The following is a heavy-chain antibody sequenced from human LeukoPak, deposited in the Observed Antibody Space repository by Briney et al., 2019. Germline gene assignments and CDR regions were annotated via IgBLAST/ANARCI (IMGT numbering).Heavy chain of an antibody. D-gene: IGHD6-13*01. CDR1: GFTFSYYS. Sequence: AGGSLRLSCAASGFTFSYYSMNWVRQAPGKGLEWVSSISSSGTYIYYADSVRGRFTISRDNAKNSLFLQMNSLRAEDTALYYCARGGAAAVDAGMDVWGQGTLVTVSS. CDR3: ARGGAAAVDAGMDV. J-gene: IGHJ1*01. CDR2: ISSSGTYI. V-gene: IGHV3-21*01.